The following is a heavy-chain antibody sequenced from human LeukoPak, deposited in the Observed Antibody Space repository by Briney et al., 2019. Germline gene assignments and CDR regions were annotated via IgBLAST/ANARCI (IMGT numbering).Heavy chain of an antibody. D-gene: IGHD4-17*01. CDR3: AKLRIHYGDYFDY. Sequence: PGGSLRLSCAASGFTFSSYWMSWVRQAPGKGLEWVSYISSSGSTIYYADSVKGRFTISRDNAKNSLYLQMNSLRAEDTAVYYCAKLRIHYGDYFDYWGQGTLVTVSS. V-gene: IGHV3-48*04. J-gene: IGHJ4*02. CDR2: ISSSGSTI. CDR1: GFTFSSYW.